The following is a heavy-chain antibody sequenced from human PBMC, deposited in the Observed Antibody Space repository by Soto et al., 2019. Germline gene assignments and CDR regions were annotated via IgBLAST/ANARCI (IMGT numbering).Heavy chain of an antibody. CDR2: VHHTKGA. D-gene: IGHD1-1*01. Sequence: ESLSLACFVSDKSISKDIWWNWVRQPPGQGLEWIVEVHHTKGALYNPALRSRVTVSADLFNSKIFLEVHSLGAADTAVYYCARAGFWNLDSWGQGTTVTVSS. J-gene: IGHJ4*02. CDR3: ARAGFWNLDS. V-gene: IGHV4-4*02. CDR1: DKSISKDIW.